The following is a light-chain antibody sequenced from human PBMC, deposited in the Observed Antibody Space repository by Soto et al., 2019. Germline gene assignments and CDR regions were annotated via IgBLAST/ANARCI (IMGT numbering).Light chain of an antibody. CDR1: QTISTY. CDR2: DAS. V-gene: IGKV1-39*01. J-gene: IGKJ2*01. Sequence: DIQMTQSPSSLSASVGDRVTITCRASQTISTYLNWYQQKPGKAPRLLIYDASSLLSGVPSRFSGSGSGTDFTLTIASLQPEDFSTYYCRQSDSTPYTFGQRTKVDIK. CDR3: RQSDSTPYT.